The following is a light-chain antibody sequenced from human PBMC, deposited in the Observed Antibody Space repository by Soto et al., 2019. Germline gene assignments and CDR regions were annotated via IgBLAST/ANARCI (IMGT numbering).Light chain of an antibody. V-gene: IGKV1-6*01. CDR2: SAS. Sequence: AIQLTQSPSSLSASIGDTVTTTCRASQDIRNDLGWFQQKPGKAPQLLIYSASNLQTGVPSRFSGGGSGTDFALTISSLQPEDIATYYCLQEYHFPHTFGQGTKLEIK. CDR3: LQEYHFPHT. J-gene: IGKJ2*01. CDR1: QDIRND.